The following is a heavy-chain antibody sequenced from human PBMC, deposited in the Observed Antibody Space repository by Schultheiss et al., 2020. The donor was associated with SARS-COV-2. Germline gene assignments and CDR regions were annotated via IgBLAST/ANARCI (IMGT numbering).Heavy chain of an antibody. CDR1: GGSINGYY. J-gene: IGHJ6*02. V-gene: IGHV4-59*01. D-gene: IGHD5-18*01. Sequence: SETLSLTCTVSGGSINGYYWNWIRQSPGKGLEWIGYVSYTGSTNYNPSLKSRVTISVDTSKNQFSLKVSSVTAADTAVYYCARDRYGYTYGPSGMDVWGQGTTVTVSS. CDR2: VSYTGST. CDR3: ARDRYGYTYGPSGMDV.